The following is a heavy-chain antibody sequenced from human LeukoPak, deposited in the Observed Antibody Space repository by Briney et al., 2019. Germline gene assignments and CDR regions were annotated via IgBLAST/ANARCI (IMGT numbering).Heavy chain of an antibody. V-gene: IGHV1-2*02. D-gene: IGHD6-13*01. Sequence: ASVKVSCKASGYTFTGYYMHWVRQAPGQGLEWMGWINPNSGGTNYAQKFQGRVTMTRDTSISTAYMELSRLRSDDTAVYYCARYAAAGTNWFDPWGQGTLVTVSS. CDR2: INPNSGGT. CDR1: GYTFTGYY. J-gene: IGHJ5*02. CDR3: ARYAAAGTNWFDP.